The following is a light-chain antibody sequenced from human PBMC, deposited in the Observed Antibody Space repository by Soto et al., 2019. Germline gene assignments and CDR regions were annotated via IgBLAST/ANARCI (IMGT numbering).Light chain of an antibody. J-gene: IGKJ3*01. CDR1: QSVSSSY. Sequence: EIVVTQSPGTLSLSPGERATLSCRVRQSVSSSYLAWYQQKPGQAPRLLIYGASGRATGIPDRFSGSGSGTDFTLTISRLEPEDFAVYYCQQYGSSRGFTFGPGTKVDIK. CDR3: QQYGSSRGFT. CDR2: GAS. V-gene: IGKV3-20*01.